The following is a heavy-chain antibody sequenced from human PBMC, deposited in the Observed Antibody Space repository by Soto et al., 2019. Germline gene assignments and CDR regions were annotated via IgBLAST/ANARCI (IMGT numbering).Heavy chain of an antibody. Sequence: TLSLTCAISGDSVSSNSAAWNWIRQSPSRGLEWLGKTYYRSKWYNDYAVSVKSRITINPDTSKNQFSLQLNSVTPEDTAVYYCARDPSLGLGNGYGMDVWGQGTTVTVSS. V-gene: IGHV6-1*01. CDR3: ARDPSLGLGNGYGMDV. CDR2: TYYRSKWYN. CDR1: GDSVSSNSAA. J-gene: IGHJ6*02. D-gene: IGHD7-27*01.